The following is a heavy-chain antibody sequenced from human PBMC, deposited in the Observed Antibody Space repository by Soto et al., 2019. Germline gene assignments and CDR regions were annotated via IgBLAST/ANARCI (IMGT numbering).Heavy chain of an antibody. V-gene: IGHV4-61*05. CDR1: GGSISSSSYY. CDR2: INHSGST. J-gene: IGHJ5*02. Sequence: PSETLSLTCTVSGGSISSSSYYWGWIRQPPGKGLEWIGYINHSGSTNYNPSLKSRVTISVDTSKNQFSLKLSSVTAADTAVYYCARGPTSWFDPWGQGTLVTVSS. CDR3: ARGPTSWFDP.